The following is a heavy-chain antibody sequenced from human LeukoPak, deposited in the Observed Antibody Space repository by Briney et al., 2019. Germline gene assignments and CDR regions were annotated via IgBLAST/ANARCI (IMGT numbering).Heavy chain of an antibody. CDR3: ARGGRDGYDFDY. CDR1: GFTFSSYE. D-gene: IGHD5-12*01. V-gene: IGHV3-48*03. J-gene: IGHJ4*02. CDR2: ISSSGSTI. Sequence: GGSLRLSCAASGFTFSSYEMNWVRQAPGKGQEWVSYISSSGSTIYYADSVKGRFTISRDNAKNSLYLQMNSLRAEDTAVYYCARGGRDGYDFDYWGQGTLVTVSS.